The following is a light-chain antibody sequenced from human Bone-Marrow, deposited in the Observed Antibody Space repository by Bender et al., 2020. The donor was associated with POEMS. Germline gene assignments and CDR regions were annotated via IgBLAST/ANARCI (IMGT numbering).Light chain of an antibody. V-gene: IGLV2-14*03. J-gene: IGLJ2*01. CDR3: SSYTSTSTYVI. CDR2: DVS. Sequence: QSALTQPASVSGSPGQSITISCTGTSSDIGGFDYVSWYQQRPGKAPKLLISDVSSRPSGISDRFSGSKSGNTASLTISGLQAEDEASYFCSSYTSTSTYVIFGGGTRLTVL. CDR1: SSDIGGFDY.